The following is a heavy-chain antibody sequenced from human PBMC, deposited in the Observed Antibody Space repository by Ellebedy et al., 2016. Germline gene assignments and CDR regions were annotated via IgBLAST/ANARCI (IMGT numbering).Heavy chain of an antibody. D-gene: IGHD1-26*01. V-gene: IGHV3-66*01. CDR3: AKTYNPGFGATTCAY. J-gene: IGHJ4*02. CDR1: GLTVSSNY. CDR2: IYSGGST. Sequence: GGSLRLSXAASGLTVSSNYMSWVRQAPGKGLEWVSIIYSGGSTNYADSVKGRFTISRDNSKNLLYLQMNSLRAEDTAVYYCAKTYNPGFGATTCAYWGQGTLATVSS.